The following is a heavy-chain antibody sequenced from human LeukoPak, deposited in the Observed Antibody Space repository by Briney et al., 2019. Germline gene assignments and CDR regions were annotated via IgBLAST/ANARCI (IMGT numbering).Heavy chain of an antibody. J-gene: IGHJ3*01. V-gene: IGHV3-30*03. CDR2: IQYDGSIK. CDR3: VQGGQYTRAYSDAFGL. CDR1: GITFSHHG. D-gene: IGHD2-21*01. Sequence: GGSLRLSCAASGITFSHHGMDWVRQAPGKGLEWVAGIQYDGSIKFYLDSVKGRFTISRDNSKNTLDLQMNSLRFEDTAVYFCVQGGQYTRAYSDAFGLWGQGTMATVSS.